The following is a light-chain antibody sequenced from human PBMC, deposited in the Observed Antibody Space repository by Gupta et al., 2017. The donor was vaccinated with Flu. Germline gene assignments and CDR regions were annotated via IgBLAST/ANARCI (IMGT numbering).Light chain of an antibody. Sequence: DIQLTQSPSSLSAAVGGEVTISCQASQDISHNLNWFQQKAGKPPKLLIYDASKLHSGVPSKFSGGGSGTLFTLTLNNVRPDDVATYFCHQVDHLPYTFGQGTKLEIK. J-gene: IGKJ2*01. V-gene: IGKV1-33*01. CDR1: QDISHN. CDR2: DAS. CDR3: HQVDHLPYT.